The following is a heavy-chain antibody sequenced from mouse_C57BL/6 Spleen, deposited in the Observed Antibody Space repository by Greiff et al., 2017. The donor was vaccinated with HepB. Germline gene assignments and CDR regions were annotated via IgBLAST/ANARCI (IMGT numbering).Heavy chain of an antibody. D-gene: IGHD2-1*01. V-gene: IGHV1-22*01. CDR2: INPNNGGT. J-gene: IGHJ2*01. CDR3: ARGGIYYGNSFDY. Sequence: VQLQQSGPELVKPGASVKMSCKASGYTFTDYNMHWVKQSHGKSLEWIGYINPNNGGTSYNQKFKGKATLTVNKSSSTAYMELRSLTSEDSAVYYCARGGIYYGNSFDYWGQGTTLTVSS. CDR1: GYTFTDYN.